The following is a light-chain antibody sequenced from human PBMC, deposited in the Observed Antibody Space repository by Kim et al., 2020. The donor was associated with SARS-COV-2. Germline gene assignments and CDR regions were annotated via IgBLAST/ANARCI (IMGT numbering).Light chain of an antibody. J-gene: IGKJ4*01. CDR3: QQRSNWPLT. CDR1: QSVNSY. CDR2: DAS. V-gene: IGKV3-11*01. Sequence: EIVLTQFPATLSLSPGERATLSCRASQSVNSYLAWYQQKPGQAPRLLIYDASNRATGIPARFSGSGSGTDFTLTISSLEPEDFAVYYCQQRSNWPLTFGGGTKVEI.